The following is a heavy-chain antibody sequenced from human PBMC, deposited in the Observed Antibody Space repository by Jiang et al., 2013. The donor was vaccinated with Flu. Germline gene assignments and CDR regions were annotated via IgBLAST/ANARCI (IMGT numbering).Heavy chain of an antibody. Sequence: AEVKKPGASVKVSCKASGYTFTSYAMHWVRQAPGQRLEWMGWISAYNGNTNYAQKLQGRVTMTTDTSTSTAYMELRSLRSDDTAVYYCARGPRLTVGATPFDYWGQGTLVTVSS. CDR3: ARGPRLTVGATPFDY. CDR2: ISAYNGNT. J-gene: IGHJ4*02. V-gene: IGHV1-18*01. D-gene: IGHD1-26*01. CDR1: GYTFTSYA.